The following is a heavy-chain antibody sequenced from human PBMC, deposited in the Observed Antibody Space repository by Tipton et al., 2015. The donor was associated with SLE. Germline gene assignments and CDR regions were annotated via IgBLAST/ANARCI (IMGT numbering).Heavy chain of an antibody. J-gene: IGHJ6*03. CDR3: ARGRYSSSSVYYYYYMDV. D-gene: IGHD6-6*01. CDR2: XYHTGRT. CDR1: GGSISSFNW. Sequence: TLSLTCAVSGGSISSFNWWXXVRQPPGKGLQWIGEXYHTGRTNYNPSLKSHVTISVDKSENQLSLTVNSVTAADTAVYWCARGRYSSSSVYYYYYMDVWGKGTTVTVSS. V-gene: IGHV4-4*01.